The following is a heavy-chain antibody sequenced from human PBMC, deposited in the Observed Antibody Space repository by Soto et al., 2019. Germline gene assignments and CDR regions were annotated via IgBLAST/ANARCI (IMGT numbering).Heavy chain of an antibody. J-gene: IGHJ4*02. CDR2: IFYSGTT. Sequence: SETLSLTCTVSGDSISSADYYWSWIRQTPGKGLEWIGHIFYSGTTYYNPSLKSRLTISVDTSKNQFSLRLSSVTTADTALYYCARTTAVPNTLRSRYFFDYWGQGTLVTVSS. V-gene: IGHV4-30-4*02. D-gene: IGHD4-17*01. CDR3: ARTTAVPNTLRSRYFFDY. CDR1: GDSISSADYY.